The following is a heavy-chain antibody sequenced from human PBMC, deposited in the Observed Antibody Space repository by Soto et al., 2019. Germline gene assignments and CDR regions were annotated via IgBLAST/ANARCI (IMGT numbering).Heavy chain of an antibody. J-gene: IGHJ6*02. D-gene: IGHD2-2*01. Sequence: QVQLVESGGGVVQAGRSLRLSCAASGFTFSNYGMHWVRQTPGKGLEWVALILYDGSNKYYADSVKGRFTISRDNSKNTLYLQVSSLRAEYTAVYYCAKSRDAYNFYFYYGMDVWGQGTTVTVSS. CDR2: ILYDGSNK. CDR3: AKSRDAYNFYFYYGMDV. CDR1: GFTFSNYG. V-gene: IGHV3-30*18.